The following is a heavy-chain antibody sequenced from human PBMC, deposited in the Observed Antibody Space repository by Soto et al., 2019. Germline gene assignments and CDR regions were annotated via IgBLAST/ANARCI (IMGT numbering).Heavy chain of an antibody. D-gene: IGHD1-26*01. J-gene: IGHJ4*02. CDR1: GYTFTGHY. V-gene: IGHV1-2*02. CDR2: IGPETGAT. CDR3: GRGRSGQIVVFY. Sequence: ASVKVSCKASGYTFTGHYIHWVRQAPEQGPEWMGEIGPETGATRYAQKFQGRVTMTRDMSITTVYMELNNLSPDDTAVYYCGRGRSGQIVVFYWGQGTPVTVSS.